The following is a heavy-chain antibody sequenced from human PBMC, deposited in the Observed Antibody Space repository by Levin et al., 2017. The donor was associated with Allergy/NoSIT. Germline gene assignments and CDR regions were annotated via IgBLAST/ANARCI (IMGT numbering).Heavy chain of an antibody. CDR3: ARSSTRLREGFDY. V-gene: IGHV4-39*01. J-gene: IGHJ4*02. D-gene: IGHD5/OR15-5a*01. CDR2: IYYSGIT. CDR1: GGSISSGAYY. Sequence: PSETLSLTCTVSGGSISSGAYYWGWVRQPPGKGLEWIGSIYYSGITYYSPSLKTRVAVSLDTSRNQFSLRLSSATAADTAVYYCARSSTRLREGFDYWGQGTLVTVSS.